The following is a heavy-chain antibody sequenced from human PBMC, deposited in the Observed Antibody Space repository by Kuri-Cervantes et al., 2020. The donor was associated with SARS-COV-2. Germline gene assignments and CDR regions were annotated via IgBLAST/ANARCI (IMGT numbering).Heavy chain of an antibody. CDR3: ARRICSSTSCYYYNWFDP. CDR2: IYYSGST. J-gene: IGHJ5*02. Sequence: SETLSLTCTVSGGSISSSSYYWGWIRQPPGKGLEWIGSIYYSGSTYYNPSLKSRVTISVDTSKNQFSLQLSSVTAADTAVYYCARRICSSTSCYYYNWFDPWGQGTLVTVSS. D-gene: IGHD2-2*01. V-gene: IGHV4-39*07. CDR1: GGSISSSSYY.